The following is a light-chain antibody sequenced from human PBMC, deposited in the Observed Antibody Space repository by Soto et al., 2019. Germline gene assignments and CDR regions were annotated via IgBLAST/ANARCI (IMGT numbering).Light chain of an antibody. V-gene: IGLV2-23*03. CDR2: EGS. CDR1: SSALGSSNL. Sequence: QSVLSQPASVSGSPGQSIPISCTGASSALGSSNLVSWYQQYPGKAPKLVIYEGSKRPSWVSYRFAGSTSGNTASLTISGLQADDEADYYCCSYAGTTTFVAFGGGTKLTVL. CDR3: CSYAGTTTFVA. J-gene: IGLJ2*01.